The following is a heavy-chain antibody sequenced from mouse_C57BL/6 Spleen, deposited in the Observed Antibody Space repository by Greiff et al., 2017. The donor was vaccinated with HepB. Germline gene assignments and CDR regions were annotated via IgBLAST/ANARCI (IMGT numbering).Heavy chain of an antibody. Sequence: QVQLQQSGPELVKPGASVKISCKASGYAFSSSWMNWVKQRPGKGLEWIGRIYPGDGDTNYNGKFKGKATLTADKSSSTADMQLSSLTSEDSAVYFCARGNPFAYWGQGTLVTVSA. CDR2: IYPGDGDT. CDR3: ARGNPFAY. V-gene: IGHV1-82*01. J-gene: IGHJ3*01. CDR1: GYAFSSSW.